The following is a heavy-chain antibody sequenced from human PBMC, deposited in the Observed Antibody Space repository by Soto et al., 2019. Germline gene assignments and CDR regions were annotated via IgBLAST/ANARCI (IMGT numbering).Heavy chain of an antibody. CDR2: ISSSSSYT. V-gene: IGHV3-11*06. J-gene: IGHJ4*02. CDR1: GFTFSDYY. CDR3: ASGDGVVVAATWGFDY. Sequence: PGGSLRLSCAASGFTFSDYYMSWIRQAPGKGLEWVSYISSSSSYTNYADSVKGRFTISRDNAKNSLYLQMNSLRAEDTAVYYCASGDGVVVAATWGFDYWGQGTLVTVSS. D-gene: IGHD2-15*01.